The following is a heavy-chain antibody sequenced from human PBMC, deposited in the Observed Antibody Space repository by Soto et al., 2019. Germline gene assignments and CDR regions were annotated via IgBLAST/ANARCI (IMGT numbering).Heavy chain of an antibody. J-gene: IGHJ4*02. CDR2: INPNSGGT. D-gene: IGHD1-7*01. V-gene: IGHV1-2*04. CDR1: GYTFTGYY. Sequence: ASVKVSCKASGYTFTGYYMHWVRQAPGQGLEWMGWINPNSGGTNYAQKFQGWVTMTRDTSTSTVYMELSSLRSEDTAVYYCARSHGTYFDYWGQGTLVTAPQ. CDR3: ARSHGTYFDY.